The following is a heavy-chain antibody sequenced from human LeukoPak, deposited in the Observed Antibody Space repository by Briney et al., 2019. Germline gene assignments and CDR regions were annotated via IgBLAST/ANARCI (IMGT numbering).Heavy chain of an antibody. CDR1: GFTFSSYA. CDR2: ISSNGGST. D-gene: IGHD3-22*01. CDR3: ARATFNYYDSSGYYNY. V-gene: IGHV3-64*01. Sequence: GGSLRLSCAASGFTFSSYAMHRVRQAPGKGLEYVSAISSNGGSTYYANSVKGRFTISRDNSKNTLYLQMGSLRAEDMAVYYCARATFNYYDSSGYYNYWGQGTLVTVSS. J-gene: IGHJ4*02.